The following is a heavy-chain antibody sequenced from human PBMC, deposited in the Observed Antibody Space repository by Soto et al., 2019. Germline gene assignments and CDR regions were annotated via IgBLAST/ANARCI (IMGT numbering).Heavy chain of an antibody. Sequence: QVQLVESGGGVVQPGRSLRLSCSASKFTFSSYAMHWVRQAPGKGLEWVAVISYDGSHKNHADSVKGRFIISRDNSEDTLYLQMNSLRTEHTAVYYCAREEAAIFDNSGQGTQVTVSS. V-gene: IGHV3-30-3*01. CDR1: KFTFSSYA. D-gene: IGHD2-15*01. J-gene: IGHJ4*02. CDR3: AREEAAIFDN. CDR2: ISYDGSHK.